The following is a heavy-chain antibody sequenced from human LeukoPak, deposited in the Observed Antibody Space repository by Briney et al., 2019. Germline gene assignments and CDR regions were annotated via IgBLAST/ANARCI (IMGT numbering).Heavy chain of an antibody. CDR1: GFPFSSYE. D-gene: IGHD2-2*01. CDR2: ISSSGNKI. CDR3: ARGQRPQYTSTWDNWFDP. J-gene: IGHJ5*02. V-gene: IGHV3-48*03. Sequence: GGSLRLSCAASGFPFSSYEMNWVRQAPGKRLQWVSYISSSGNKIYYAASVKGRFTISRDNAKNSLYLQIDSLRAEDTAVYYCARGQRPQYTSTWDNWFDPWGQGTQVSVSS.